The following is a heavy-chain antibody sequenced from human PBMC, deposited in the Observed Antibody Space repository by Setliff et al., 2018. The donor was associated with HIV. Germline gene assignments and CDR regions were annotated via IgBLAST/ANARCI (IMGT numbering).Heavy chain of an antibody. D-gene: IGHD4-4*01. Sequence: ASVKVSCKASGDTFTTYALHWVRQAPGQRLEWMGWISAYNGNTNYAQKLQGRVTMTTDTSTSTAYMELRSLRSDDTAVYYCARDVDYTDAFDIWGQGTMVTVSS. V-gene: IGHV1-18*01. CDR2: ISAYNGNT. CDR1: GDTFTTYA. J-gene: IGHJ3*02. CDR3: ARDVDYTDAFDI.